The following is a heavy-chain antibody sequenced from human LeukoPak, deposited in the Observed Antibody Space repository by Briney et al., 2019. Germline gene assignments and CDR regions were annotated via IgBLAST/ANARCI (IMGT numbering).Heavy chain of an antibody. CDR3: AWELAY. Sequence: PSETLSLTCTVSGDSISTSNSYWGWIRQPPGKGLEWIGSIYYSGNTYYNASLKSRVTISVDTSKNQFSLKLSSVTAADTAVYYCAWELAYWGQGTLVTVSS. CDR1: GDSISTSNSY. J-gene: IGHJ4*02. CDR2: IYYSGNT. D-gene: IGHD1-26*01. V-gene: IGHV4-39*01.